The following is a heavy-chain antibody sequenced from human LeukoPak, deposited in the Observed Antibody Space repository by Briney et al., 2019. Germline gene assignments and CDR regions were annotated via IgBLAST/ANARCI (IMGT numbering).Heavy chain of an antibody. CDR3: ARQIEAGATGPFDY. CDR2: IDPSDSYT. CDR1: GYSFTTLY. V-gene: IGHV5-10-1*01. D-gene: IGHD1-26*01. Sequence: GESLKISCQASGYSFTTLYISWVRQIPGKGLEWMGRIDPSDSYTYYSPAFEGHVTISVDQSINTAFLQWSSLKASDTAMYYCARQIEAGATGPFDYWGQGTLVTVSA. J-gene: IGHJ4*02.